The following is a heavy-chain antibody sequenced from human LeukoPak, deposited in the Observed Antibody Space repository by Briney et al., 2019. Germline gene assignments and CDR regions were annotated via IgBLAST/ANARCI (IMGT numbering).Heavy chain of an antibody. D-gene: IGHD3-10*01. J-gene: IGHJ6*02. CDR1: GYTLTELS. CDR3: ATSGSGTPYYYGMDV. CDR2: FDPEDGET. V-gene: IGHV1-24*01. Sequence: ASVKVSCKVSGYTLTELSMHWVRQAPGNGREWMGGFDPEDGETIYAQKFQGRVTMTEDTSTDTAYMELSSLRAEDTAVYYCATSGSGTPYYYGMDVWGRGTTVSVSS.